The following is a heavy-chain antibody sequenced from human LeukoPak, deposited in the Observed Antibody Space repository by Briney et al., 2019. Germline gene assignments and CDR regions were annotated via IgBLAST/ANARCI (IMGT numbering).Heavy chain of an antibody. CDR3: AKSGYCSGGSCYSVDY. D-gene: IGHD2-15*01. Sequence: PGGSLRLSCAASGFTFSSYAMSWVRHAPGKGLEWVSAISGSGGSTYYADSVKGRFTISRDNYKNTLYLQMNSLRAEDTAVYYCAKSGYCSGGSCYSVDYWGQGTLVTVSS. J-gene: IGHJ4*02. V-gene: IGHV3-23*01. CDR2: ISGSGGST. CDR1: GFTFSSYA.